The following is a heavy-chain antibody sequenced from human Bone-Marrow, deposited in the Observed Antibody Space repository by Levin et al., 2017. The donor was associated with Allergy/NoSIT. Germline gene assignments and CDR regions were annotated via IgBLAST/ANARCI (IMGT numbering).Heavy chain of an antibody. J-gene: IGHJ4*02. CDR3: ARAADGYAFDL. Sequence: SETLSLTCAVSGGSISTNNWWSWVRQPPGKGLEWIGEIYHDGGTNFNPSLKSRVSTSVDKTNNLFSLKLSSVTAADTAVYYCARAADGYAFDLWGQGTLVTVSS. CDR2: IYHDGGT. D-gene: IGHD5-24*01. V-gene: IGHV4-4*02. CDR1: GGSISTNNW.